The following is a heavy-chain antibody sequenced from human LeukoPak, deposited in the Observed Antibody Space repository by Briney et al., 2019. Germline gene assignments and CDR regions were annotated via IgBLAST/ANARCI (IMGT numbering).Heavy chain of an antibody. D-gene: IGHD2-2*01. J-gene: IGHJ3*02. Sequence: PGGSLRLSCAASGFTFDDYGMSWVRHAPGKGLEWVSGINWNGGSTGYADSVKGRFTISRDNAKNSLYLQMNSLRAEDTALYYCASWDIVVVPAAKNAFDIWGQGTMVTVSS. CDR3: ASWDIVVVPAAKNAFDI. CDR2: INWNGGST. V-gene: IGHV3-20*04. CDR1: GFTFDDYG.